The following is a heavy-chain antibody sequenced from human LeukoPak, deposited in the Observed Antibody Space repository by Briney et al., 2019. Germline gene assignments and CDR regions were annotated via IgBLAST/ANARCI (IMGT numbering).Heavy chain of an antibody. J-gene: IGHJ4*02. CDR3: VAMLRGVGY. CDR1: GGSISSYY. D-gene: IGHD3-10*01. CDR2: IRNKVNSHTT. Sequence: LSLTCTVSGGSISSYYWSWIRQPAGKGLEWVGRIRNKVNSHTTEYSASVKGRFTISRDDSTNSVYLQMNSLKTEDTAVYYCVAMLRGVGYWGQGTLVTVSS. V-gene: IGHV3-72*01.